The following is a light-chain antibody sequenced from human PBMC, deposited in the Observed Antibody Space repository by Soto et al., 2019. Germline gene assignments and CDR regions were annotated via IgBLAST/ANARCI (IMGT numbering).Light chain of an antibody. V-gene: IGKV3-11*01. CDR1: QSVSSY. CDR3: QQRRNWPPSHT. CDR2: DAS. Sequence: EIVLTQSPATLSLSPGERATLSCRASQSVSSYLAWYQQKPGQAPRLLIYDASNRATGIPARFSGSGSGTDFTLTISSLEPEDFAVYYCQQRRNWPPSHTFGRGTKVQIK. J-gene: IGKJ4*01.